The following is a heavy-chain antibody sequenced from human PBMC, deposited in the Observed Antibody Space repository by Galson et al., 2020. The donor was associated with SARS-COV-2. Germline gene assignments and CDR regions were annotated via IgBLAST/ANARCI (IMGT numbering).Heavy chain of an antibody. V-gene: IGHV3-23*01. J-gene: IGHJ3*02. Sequence: AGSLRLSCAASGYSFTKVGMTWVRQAPGKGLEWVSTINVAGDTTFYADSVKGRFAISRDNSRDTLNLHMNSLRVEDTAVYYCANRVASAPEIWGQGTVVTVAS. CDR2: INVAGDTT. D-gene: IGHD2-21*01. CDR3: ANRVASAPEI. CDR1: GYSFTKVG.